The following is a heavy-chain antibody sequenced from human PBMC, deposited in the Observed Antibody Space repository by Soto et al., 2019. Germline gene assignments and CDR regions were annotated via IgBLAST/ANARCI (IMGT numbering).Heavy chain of an antibody. V-gene: IGHV3-74*01. D-gene: IGHD3-3*01. J-gene: IGHJ4*02. Sequence: EVQLVESGGGLVQPGGSLRLSCVVSGITFSTYRMHWVRQAPGKGLVWVSHIKSDGTVTHYTDSVMGRFIISRNNAKNTLFLQMNSLRAEDTAVYYCARENYDFWSGYYLDYWDKGTLVTVSS. CDR2: IKSDGTVT. CDR3: ARENYDFWSGYYLDY. CDR1: GITFSTYR.